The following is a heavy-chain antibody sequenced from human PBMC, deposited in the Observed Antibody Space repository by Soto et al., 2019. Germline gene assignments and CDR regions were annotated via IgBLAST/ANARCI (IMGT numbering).Heavy chain of an antibody. Sequence: SLTRTCAASGMTISCYAMSWVPQEKRKGLEWVSAISGSGGSTYYADSVKGRFTISRDNSKNTLYLQMNSLRAEDTAVYYCAKVGCSGGSCYYYYGMDVWGQGPTVTVSS. CDR2: ISGSGGST. V-gene: IGHV3-23*01. CDR3: AKVGCSGGSCYYYYGMDV. J-gene: IGHJ6*02. D-gene: IGHD2-15*01. CDR1: GMTISCYA.